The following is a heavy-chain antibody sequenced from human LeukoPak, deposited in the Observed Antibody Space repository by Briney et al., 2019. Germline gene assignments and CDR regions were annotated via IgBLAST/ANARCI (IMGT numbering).Heavy chain of an antibody. CDR1: GFTFTNAW. Sequence: GGSLRLSCEASGFTFTNAWMNWVRQAPGKGPEWVGRIKSKRDGGATEYAAPVKGRFTISRDDSKNTVYLQMNSLRAEDTAVYYCARDQNTAMVYWRPFDYWGQGTLVTVSS. CDR3: ARDQNTAMVYWRPFDY. CDR2: IKSKRDGGAT. D-gene: IGHD5-18*01. J-gene: IGHJ4*02. V-gene: IGHV3-15*01.